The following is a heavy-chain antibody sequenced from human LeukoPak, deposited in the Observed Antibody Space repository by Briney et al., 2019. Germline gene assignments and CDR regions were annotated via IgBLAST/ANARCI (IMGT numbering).Heavy chain of an antibody. Sequence: PGGSLRLSCAASGFTFSSYAMSWVRQAPGKGLEWVSAISGGGGSTYYADSVKGRFTISRDNSKNTLYLQMNSLRAEDTAVYYCASWPDSSWYYFDYWGQGTLVTVSS. J-gene: IGHJ4*02. CDR2: ISGGGGST. D-gene: IGHD6-13*01. CDR1: GFTFSSYA. CDR3: ASWPDSSWYYFDY. V-gene: IGHV3-23*01.